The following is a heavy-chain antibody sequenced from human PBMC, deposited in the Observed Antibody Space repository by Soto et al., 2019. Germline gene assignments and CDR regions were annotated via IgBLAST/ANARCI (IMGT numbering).Heavy chain of an antibody. J-gene: IGHJ4*02. V-gene: IGHV3-33*01. D-gene: IGHD2-15*01. CDR1: GFMFSNHG. Sequence: GGSLRLSCAASGFMFSNHGMHWVRQAPGKGLEWVAIIWYDGGNKYYADSVKGRFTISRDNSKNTLYLQMNSLRAEDTAVYYCARDKFLLSYWGQGTLVTISS. CDR3: ARDKFLLSY. CDR2: IWYDGGNK.